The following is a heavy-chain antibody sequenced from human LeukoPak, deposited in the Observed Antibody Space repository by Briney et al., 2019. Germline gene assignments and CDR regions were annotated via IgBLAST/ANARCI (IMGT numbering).Heavy chain of an antibody. Sequence: ASVTVSCKASGYTFTGYYMHWVRQAPGQGLEWMGWINPNSGGTNYAQKFQGRVTMTRDTSISTAYMELSRLRSDDTAVYYCARGPDYGDYRLVDPWGQGTLVTVSS. D-gene: IGHD4-17*01. CDR3: ARGPDYGDYRLVDP. V-gene: IGHV1-2*02. J-gene: IGHJ5*02. CDR2: INPNSGGT. CDR1: GYTFTGYY.